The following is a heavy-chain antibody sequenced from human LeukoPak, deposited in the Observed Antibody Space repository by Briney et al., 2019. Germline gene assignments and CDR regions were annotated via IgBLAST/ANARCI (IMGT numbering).Heavy chain of an antibody. CDR2: IKSKTAGGTT. V-gene: IGHV3-15*01. CDR3: TTDYGDYVFRSDC. Sequence: GGSLRLSCAASGFTFSNAWMNWVRQAPGKGLEWVGRIKSKTAGGTTDYAAPVKGRFIISRDGSKNTLYLQMNSLKTEDTAVYYCTTDYGDYVFRSDCWGQGTLVTVS. D-gene: IGHD4-17*01. J-gene: IGHJ4*02. CDR1: GFTFSNAW.